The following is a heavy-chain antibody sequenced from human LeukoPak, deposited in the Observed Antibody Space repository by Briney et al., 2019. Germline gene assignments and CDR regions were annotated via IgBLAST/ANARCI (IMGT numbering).Heavy chain of an antibody. V-gene: IGHV1-3*01. D-gene: IGHD1-26*01. J-gene: IGHJ4*02. Sequence: GASVKVSCKASGYTFTIYAMHWVRQAPGQRLEWMGWINAGNGNTKYSQKFQGRVTITRDTSASTAYMELSSLRSEDTAVYYCARGIVGANYFDYWGQGTLVTVSS. CDR3: ARGIVGANYFDY. CDR2: INAGNGNT. CDR1: GYTFTIYA.